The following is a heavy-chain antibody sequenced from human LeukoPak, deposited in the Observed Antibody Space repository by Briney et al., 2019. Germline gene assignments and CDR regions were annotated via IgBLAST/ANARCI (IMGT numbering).Heavy chain of an antibody. Sequence: PGGSLRLSCAASGFAFSDYYMSWIRQAPGKGLEWVSYISSSGSTIYYADSVKGRFTISRDNAKNSLYLQMNSLRAEDTAVYYCARWNGDYGYYYYGMDVWGQGTTVTVSS. V-gene: IGHV3-11*01. CDR2: ISSSGSTI. J-gene: IGHJ6*02. CDR3: ARWNGDYGYYYYGMDV. D-gene: IGHD4-17*01. CDR1: GFAFSDYY.